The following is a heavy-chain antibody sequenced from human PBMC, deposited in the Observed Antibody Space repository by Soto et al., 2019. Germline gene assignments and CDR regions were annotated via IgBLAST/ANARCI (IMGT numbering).Heavy chain of an antibody. V-gene: IGHV3-23*01. CDR3: AKDGGPEFNYYYMDV. CDR1: GFTFRTYA. D-gene: IGHD3-16*01. Sequence: PGGSLRLSCVASGFTFRTYAMTWARQAPGKGLEWVSAISGSGSNTFYADSVKGRFTISRDNSKNTLNLQMNSLRAEDTAVYYCAKDGGPEFNYYYMDVWGKGTTVTVSS. CDR2: ISGSGSNT. J-gene: IGHJ6*03.